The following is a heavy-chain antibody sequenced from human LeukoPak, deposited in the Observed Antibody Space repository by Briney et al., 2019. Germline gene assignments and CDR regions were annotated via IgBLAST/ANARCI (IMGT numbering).Heavy chain of an antibody. CDR2: INPNSGGT. CDR3: ARDMWNYYDSSGYRGFDY. D-gene: IGHD3-22*01. V-gene: IGHV1-2*02. Sequence: ASVKVSCKASGYTFTGYYMHWVRQAPGQGLEWMGWINPNSGGTNYAQKLQGRVTMTTDTSTSTAYMELRSLRSDDTAVYYCARDMWNYYDSSGYRGFDYWGQGTLVTVSS. J-gene: IGHJ4*02. CDR1: GYTFTGYY.